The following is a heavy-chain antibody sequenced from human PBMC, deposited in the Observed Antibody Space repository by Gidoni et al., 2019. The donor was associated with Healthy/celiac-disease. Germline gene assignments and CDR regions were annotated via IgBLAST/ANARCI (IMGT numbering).Heavy chain of an antibody. CDR2: IRSKAYGGTT. J-gene: IGHJ4*02. Sequence: EVQLVESGGGLVKPGRSLRLSCTASGFTFGDYAMSWFRQAPGKGLEWVGFIRSKAYGGTTEYAASVKGRFTISRDDSKSIAYLQMNSLKTEDTAVYYCTGADGPGAYYFDYWGQGTLVTVSS. CDR1: GFTFGDYA. D-gene: IGHD3-10*01. CDR3: TGADGPGAYYFDY. V-gene: IGHV3-49*05.